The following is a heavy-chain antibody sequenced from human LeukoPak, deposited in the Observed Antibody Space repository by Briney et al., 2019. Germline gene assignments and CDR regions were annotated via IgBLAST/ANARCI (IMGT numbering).Heavy chain of an antibody. CDR3: AGMGQWLGPPYYYYYMDV. Sequence: SETLSLTCTVSGGSISSYYWSWIRQPPGKGLEWIGYIYYSGSTNYNPSLKSRVTISVDTSKNQFSLKLSSVTAADTAVYYCAGMGQWLGPPYYYYYMDVWGKGTTVTISS. CDR1: GGSISSYY. D-gene: IGHD6-19*01. J-gene: IGHJ6*03. V-gene: IGHV4-59*01. CDR2: IYYSGST.